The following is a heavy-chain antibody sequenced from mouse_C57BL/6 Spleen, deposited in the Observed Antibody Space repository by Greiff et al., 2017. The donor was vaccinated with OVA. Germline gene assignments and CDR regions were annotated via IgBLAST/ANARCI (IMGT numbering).Heavy chain of an antibody. J-gene: IGHJ1*03. V-gene: IGHV1-22*01. CDR2: INPNNGGT. D-gene: IGHD1-1*01. CDR3: ARTYYYGSSYWYFDV. Sequence: VQLKKAGRGLVKPGGSVKMSCKASGYTFTDYNMHWVKQSHGKSLEWIGYINPNNGGTSYNQKFKGKDTLTVNKSSSTAYMELRSLTSEDSAVYYCARTYYYGSSYWYFDVWGTGTTVTVSS. CDR1: GYTFTDYN.